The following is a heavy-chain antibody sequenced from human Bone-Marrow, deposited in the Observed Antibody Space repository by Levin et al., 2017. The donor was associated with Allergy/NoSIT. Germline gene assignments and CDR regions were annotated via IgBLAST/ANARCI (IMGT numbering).Heavy chain of an antibody. CDR3: ARDGDGSSYDQREYGMDV. J-gene: IGHJ6*02. Sequence: SVKVSCRASGGTFSGYAFSWVRQAPGQGLEWMGGIIPMFGTTNYAQKFQGRVTITADESTSTIYMALSSLRSEDTAFYYCARDGDGSSYDQREYGMDVWGQGTTVTVSS. V-gene: IGHV1-69*13. CDR2: IIPMFGTT. D-gene: IGHD6-13*01. CDR1: GGTFSGYA.